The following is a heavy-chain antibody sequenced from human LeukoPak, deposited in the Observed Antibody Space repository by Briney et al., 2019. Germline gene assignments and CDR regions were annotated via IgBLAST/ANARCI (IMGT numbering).Heavy chain of an antibody. J-gene: IGHJ4*02. CDR2: IYYSGST. V-gene: IGHV4-39*01. CDR3: ARHTYPPATRVDY. CDR1: GGSISSSSYY. D-gene: IGHD4-17*01. Sequence: PSETLSLTCTVSGGSISSSSYYWGWIRQLPGKGLEWIGSIYYSGSTYYNPSLKSRVTISVDTSKNQFSLKLSSVTAADTAVYYCARHTYPPATRVDYWGQGTLVTVSS.